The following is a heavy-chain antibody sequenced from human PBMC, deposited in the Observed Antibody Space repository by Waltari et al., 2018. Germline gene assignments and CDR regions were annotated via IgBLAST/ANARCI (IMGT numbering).Heavy chain of an antibody. Sequence: QVQLVKSGAEVKKPGASVKVSCKASGYTFTNYGISWVRQAPGQGLEWMGWISAYNGNTNYAQKLQGRVTMTTDTSTSTAYMELRSLRSDDTAMYYCARDGLVVVVAATHEYFHHWGQGTLVTVSS. V-gene: IGHV1-18*01. D-gene: IGHD2-15*01. CDR1: GYTFTNYG. J-gene: IGHJ1*01. CDR2: ISAYNGNT. CDR3: ARDGLVVVVAATHEYFHH.